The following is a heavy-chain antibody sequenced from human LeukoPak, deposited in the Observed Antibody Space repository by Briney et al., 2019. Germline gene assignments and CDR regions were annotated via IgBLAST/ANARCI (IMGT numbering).Heavy chain of an antibody. V-gene: IGHV4-4*02. J-gene: IGHJ5*02. D-gene: IGHD2-21*02. CDR3: ARVHCGGDCYSGGWFDP. CDR1: GGSISSSNW. CDR2: IYHSGST. Sequence: PSETLSLTCAVSGGSISSSNWWSWVRQPPGKGLEWIGEIYHSGSTNYNPSLKSRVTISVDKSKNQFSLKLSSVTAADTAVYYCARVHCGGDCYSGGWFDPWGQGTLVTVSS.